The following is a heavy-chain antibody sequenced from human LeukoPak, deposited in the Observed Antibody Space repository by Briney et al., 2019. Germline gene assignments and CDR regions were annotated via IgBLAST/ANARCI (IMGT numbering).Heavy chain of an antibody. J-gene: IGHJ5*02. Sequence: GGSLRLSCAPSGFTFSRYWMHWVRQAPGKGLVWVSRINSDGSSTSYADSVKGRFTISRDNAKNTLYLQMNSLRAEDTAVYYCARSGYGSGSYYPPNWFDPWGQGTLVTVSS. CDR3: ARSGYGSGSYYPPNWFDP. CDR2: INSDGSST. D-gene: IGHD3-10*01. CDR1: GFTFSRYW. V-gene: IGHV3-74*01.